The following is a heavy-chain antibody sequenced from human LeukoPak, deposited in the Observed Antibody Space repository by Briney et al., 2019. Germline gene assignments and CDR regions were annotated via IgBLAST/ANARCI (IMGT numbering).Heavy chain of an antibody. J-gene: IGHJ6*02. V-gene: IGHV4-59*08. CDR1: GASISSHY. CDR2: MYYSGST. CDR3: ARLPLEIYGMDV. Sequence: SETLSLTCTVSGASISSHYWSWTRQPPGKGLEWIGNMYYSGSTNCNPTLKSRVTISADTDTSKNQFSLKVNSVTAADTAVYYCARLPLEIYGMDVWGQGTTVIVSS. D-gene: IGHD5-24*01.